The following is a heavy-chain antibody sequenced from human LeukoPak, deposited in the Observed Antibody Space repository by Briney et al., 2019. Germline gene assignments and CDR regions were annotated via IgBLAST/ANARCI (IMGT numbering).Heavy chain of an antibody. Sequence: SGGSLRPSCAPAAFTFNSYGMNWVRQAPGKGLEWVAVIWYDGSNKYYGDSVKGRFTISRDNSKNTVSLQMNSLRVEDTAVYYCARLGSSCSFDYWGQGTLVTVSS. CDR1: AFTFNSYG. J-gene: IGHJ4*02. D-gene: IGHD6-13*01. V-gene: IGHV3-33*01. CDR3: ARLGSSCSFDY. CDR2: IWYDGSNK.